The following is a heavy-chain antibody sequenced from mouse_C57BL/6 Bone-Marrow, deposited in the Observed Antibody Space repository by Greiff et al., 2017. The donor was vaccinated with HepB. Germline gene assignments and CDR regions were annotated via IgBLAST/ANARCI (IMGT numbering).Heavy chain of an antibody. J-gene: IGHJ2*01. CDR2: IHPNSGST. V-gene: IGHV1-64*01. CDR3: AREGLTPVVADY. CDR1: GYTFTSYW. Sequence: VQLQQPGAELVKPGASVKLSCKASGYTFTSYWMHWVKQRPGQGLEWIGMIHPNSGSTNYNEKFKSKATLTVDKSSSTAYMQLSSLTSEDSAVYYCAREGLTPVVADYWGPGAPLTVSS. D-gene: IGHD1-1*01.